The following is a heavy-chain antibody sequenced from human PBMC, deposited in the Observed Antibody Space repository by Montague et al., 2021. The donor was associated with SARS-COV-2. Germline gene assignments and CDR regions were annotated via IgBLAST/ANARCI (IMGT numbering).Heavy chain of an antibody. D-gene: IGHD3-9*01. CDR3: ARVGREGYDILTGYYYYGMDV. V-gene: IGHV4-4*07. Sequence: SETLSLTCTVSGGSIRSYYWSWIRQHAGKGLEWIGRIYTSGSTNYNPSLKSRVTMSVDTSKNQFSLKLSSVTAADTAVYYCARVGREGYDILTGYYYYGMDVWGQGTTVTISS. CDR2: IYTSGST. J-gene: IGHJ6*02. CDR1: GGSIRSYY.